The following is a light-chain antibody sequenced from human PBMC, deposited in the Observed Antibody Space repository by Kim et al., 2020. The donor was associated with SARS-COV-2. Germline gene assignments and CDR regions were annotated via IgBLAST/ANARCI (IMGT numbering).Light chain of an antibody. CDR1: QGISKK. V-gene: IGKV1-16*01. CDR2: GAS. Sequence: SARVGDRVTTTVRASQGISKKVTWFQQKPGKAPKSLISGASTLQSGVPSRFSASGSGTDFTLIISSLQPEDVATYYCQQYSSYPYSFGQGTKLEI. CDR3: QQYSSYPYS. J-gene: IGKJ2*03.